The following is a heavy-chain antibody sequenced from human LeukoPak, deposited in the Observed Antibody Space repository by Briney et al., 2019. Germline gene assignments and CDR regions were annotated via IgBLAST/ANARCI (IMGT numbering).Heavy chain of an antibody. CDR3: ARDAVPYCSSTSCYRMAV. D-gene: IGHD2-2*01. CDR1: GYTFTSYG. J-gene: IGHJ6*04. CDR2: INAGNGNT. V-gene: IGHV1-3*01. Sequence: ASVKVCCKASGYTFTSYGMHWVRQAPGQRLEWMGWINAGNGNTKYSQKFQGRVTITRDTSASTAYMELSSLRSEDTAVYYCARDAVPYCSSTSCYRMAVWGKGTTVTLSS.